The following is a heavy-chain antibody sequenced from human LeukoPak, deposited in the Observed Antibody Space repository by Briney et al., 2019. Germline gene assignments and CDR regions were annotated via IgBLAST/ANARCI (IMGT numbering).Heavy chain of an antibody. D-gene: IGHD6-25*01. V-gene: IGHV3-64D*06. CDR2: ISSGGGTT. CDR3: VRASGWFDH. Sequence: GGSLRLSCSASGFTFSNYAMHWVRQVPGKGLEYVSAISSGGGTTYYADSVKGRFTISRDTSKNTLYLQMTSLKPEDTALYYCVRASGWFDHWGQGTLVTVSS. CDR1: GFTFSNYA. J-gene: IGHJ5*02.